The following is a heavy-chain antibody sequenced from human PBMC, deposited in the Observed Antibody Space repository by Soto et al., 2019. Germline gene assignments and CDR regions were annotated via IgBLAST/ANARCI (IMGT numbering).Heavy chain of an antibody. Sequence: QVQLVQSGAEVKKPGASVKVSCKASGYTFTSYGISWVRQAPGQGLEWMGWISAYNGNTNYAQKLQGRVTMTTDTPTSTAYMELRSLRSDDTAVYYCGVGQQLEPYYYYGMDVWGQGTTVTVSS. CDR3: GVGQQLEPYYYYGMDV. D-gene: IGHD6-13*01. CDR2: ISAYNGNT. V-gene: IGHV1-18*01. CDR1: GYTFTSYG. J-gene: IGHJ6*02.